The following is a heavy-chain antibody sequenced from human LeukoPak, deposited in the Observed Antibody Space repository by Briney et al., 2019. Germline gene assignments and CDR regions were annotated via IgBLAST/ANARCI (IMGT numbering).Heavy chain of an antibody. CDR1: GLTFSSHW. Sequence: GGSLRLSCAASGLTFSSHWMHWVRQAPGKGLVWVSRITNDGSSTTYADSVKGRFTISRDNAKNSLYLQMDSLRAEDTAVYYCSREHALGDFWGQGSLVTVSS. CDR2: ITNDGSST. CDR3: SREHALGDF. J-gene: IGHJ4*02. V-gene: IGHV3-74*01. D-gene: IGHD2-2*01.